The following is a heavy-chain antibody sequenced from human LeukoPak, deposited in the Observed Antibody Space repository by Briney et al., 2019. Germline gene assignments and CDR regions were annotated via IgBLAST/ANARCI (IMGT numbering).Heavy chain of an antibody. J-gene: IGHJ4*02. Sequence: GGSLRLSCAASGFTFSSYSMNWVRQAPGKGLEWVAVISYDGSNKYYADSVKGRFTISRDNSKNTLYLQMNSLRAEDTAVYYCARDSRSSSLKWGQGTLVTVSS. D-gene: IGHD6-13*01. CDR3: ARDSRSSSLK. CDR1: GFTFSSYS. V-gene: IGHV3-30*03. CDR2: ISYDGSNK.